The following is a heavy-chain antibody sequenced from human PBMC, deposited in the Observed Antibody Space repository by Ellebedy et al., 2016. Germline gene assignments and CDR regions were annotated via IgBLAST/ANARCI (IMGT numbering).Heavy chain of an antibody. CDR2: ISSSGSTI. CDR1: GFTFSDYY. D-gene: IGHD3-3*01. J-gene: IGHJ6*02. CDR3: ARDQGEGRYPPYYDFWSGYYPYYYYGMDV. V-gene: IGHV3-11*01. Sequence: GGSLRLSCAASGFTFSDYYMSWIRQAPGKGLEWVSYISSSGSTIYYADSVKGRFTISRDNAKNSLYLQMNSLRAEDTAVYYCARDQGEGRYPPYYDFWSGYYPYYYYGMDVWGQGTTVTVSS.